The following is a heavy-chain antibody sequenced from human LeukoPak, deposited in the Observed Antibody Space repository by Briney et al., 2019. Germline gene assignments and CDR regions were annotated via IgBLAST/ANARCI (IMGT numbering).Heavy chain of an antibody. V-gene: IGHV1-2*02. CDR2: IKPNTGDT. D-gene: IGHD1-7*01. J-gene: IGHJ4*02. CDR1: GYTFPGHY. CDR3: ARGPQGGTTDF. Sequence: VKVSCKASGYTFPGHYMHWMRQAPGQGLEWMGWIKPNTGDTNYAQNFQGRVTMTRDTSISTAYMELTSLTSDDTAVYYCARGPQGGTTDFWGQGTLVTVSS.